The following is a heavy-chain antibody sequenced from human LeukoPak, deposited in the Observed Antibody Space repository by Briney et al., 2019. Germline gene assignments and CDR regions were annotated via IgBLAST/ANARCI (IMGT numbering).Heavy chain of an antibody. CDR3: AREYDILTGYTTSLYYYYYYGMDV. CDR1: GFTFSSYA. D-gene: IGHD3-9*01. J-gene: IGHJ6*02. Sequence: GGSLRLSCAASGFTFSSYAMHWVRQAPGKGLERVAVISYDGSNKYYADSVKGRFTISRDNSKNTLYLQMNSLRAEDTAVYYCAREYDILTGYTTSLYYYYYYGMDVWGQGTTVTVSS. CDR2: ISYDGSNK. V-gene: IGHV3-30*04.